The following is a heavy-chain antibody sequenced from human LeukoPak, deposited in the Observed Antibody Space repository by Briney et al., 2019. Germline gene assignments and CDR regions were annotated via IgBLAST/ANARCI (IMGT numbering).Heavy chain of an antibody. V-gene: IGHV4-4*02. Sequence: PSGTLSLTCAVSGGSISSSNWWSWVRQPPGKGLEWTGEIYHSGSTNYNPSLKSRVTISVDKSKNQFSLKLSSVTAADTAVYYCPRDHRSSSWFDYYYGMDVWGQGTTVTVSS. CDR1: GGSISSSNW. CDR2: IYHSGST. CDR3: PRDHRSSSWFDYYYGMDV. D-gene: IGHD6-13*01. J-gene: IGHJ6*02.